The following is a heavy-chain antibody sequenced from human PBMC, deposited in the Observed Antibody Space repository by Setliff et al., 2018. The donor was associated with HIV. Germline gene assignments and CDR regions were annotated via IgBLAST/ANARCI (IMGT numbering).Heavy chain of an antibody. J-gene: IGHJ4*02. CDR2: IFHSGDT. CDR3: ATRPRIAARPFDY. Sequence: RSETLSLTCSVSGVSVGSGDYYWHWIRQHPEKALEWIGYIFHSGDTYYNPSLKSRISMSVDTSKNQFSLELTSLTAADTAVYYCATRPRIAARPFDYWGQGMLVTVSS. D-gene: IGHD6-6*01. V-gene: IGHV4-31*03. CDR1: GVSVGSGDYY.